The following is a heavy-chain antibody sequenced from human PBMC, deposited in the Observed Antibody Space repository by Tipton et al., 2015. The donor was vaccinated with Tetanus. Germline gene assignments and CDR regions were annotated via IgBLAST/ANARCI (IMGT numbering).Heavy chain of an antibody. CDR1: GATFSSYA. Sequence: SLRLSCAASGATFSSYAMTWVRQAPGKGLEWVSAISGSGGSTYYADSVKGRFTISRDNSKNTLYLQMNSLRAEDTAVYYCAKSHGYCSGGSCYYYYGMDVWGQGTTVTVSS. CDR2: ISGSGGST. D-gene: IGHD2-15*01. J-gene: IGHJ6*02. V-gene: IGHV3-23*01. CDR3: AKSHGYCSGGSCYYYYGMDV.